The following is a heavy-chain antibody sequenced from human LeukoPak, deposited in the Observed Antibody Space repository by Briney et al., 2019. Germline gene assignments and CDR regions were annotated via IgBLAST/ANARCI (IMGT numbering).Heavy chain of an antibody. D-gene: IGHD2-2*02. CDR1: GGSISSYY. J-gene: IGHJ6*04. Sequence: SETLSLTCTVSGGSISSYYWSWIRQPPGPGLERIGYIYYSRSTNSNPSLKSRVTISVDTSKNQFSLKLSSVTAADTAVYYCARVPAAIGYYYYGMDVWGEGTTVTVSS. CDR2: IYYSRST. CDR3: ARVPAAIGYYYYGMDV. V-gene: IGHV4-59*01.